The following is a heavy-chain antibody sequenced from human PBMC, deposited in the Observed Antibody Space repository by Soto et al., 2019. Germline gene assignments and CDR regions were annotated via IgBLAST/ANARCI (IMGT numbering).Heavy chain of an antibody. V-gene: IGHV3-64*01. J-gene: IGHJ4*02. D-gene: IGHD3-22*01. Sequence: GGSLRLSCAASGFTSSNYYMHWVRQAPGKGLEYVSAITSSGDSTYYANSVKGRFIISRDNSKNTLFLQMGSLRAEDTAVYYCARDYYKYYDSSGYYRSPAYWGQGTLVTVSS. CDR3: ARDYYKYYDSSGYYRSPAY. CDR2: ITSSGDST. CDR1: GFTSSNYY.